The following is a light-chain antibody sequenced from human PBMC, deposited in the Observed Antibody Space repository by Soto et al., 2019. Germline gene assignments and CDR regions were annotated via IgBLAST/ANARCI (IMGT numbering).Light chain of an antibody. V-gene: IGKV3-15*01. CDR2: DAS. Sequence: EIVITQSPATLSVSPGERATLSCRASQTVTNKLVWYQRRPGQAPRLLIYDASTRATGIPDRFSGSGSGTEFTLTISSLQSEDFAIYYCQQYNNWPWTFGQGTKVDIK. CDR3: QQYNNWPWT. CDR1: QTVTNK. J-gene: IGKJ1*01.